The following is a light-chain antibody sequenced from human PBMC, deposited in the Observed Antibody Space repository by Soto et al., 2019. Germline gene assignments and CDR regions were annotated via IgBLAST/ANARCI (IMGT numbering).Light chain of an antibody. CDR2: AVS. CDR1: QSITSY. V-gene: IGKV1-39*01. J-gene: IGKJ1*01. Sequence: DIQMTQSPFSLSASVGDRVTITCRAGQSITSYLNWYQQKPGIAPKLLIYAVSSLQRGVPSRFSGSGSGTDFTLTISSLQPEDFATYYCQQSYITPWTFGQGTKVEIK. CDR3: QQSYITPWT.